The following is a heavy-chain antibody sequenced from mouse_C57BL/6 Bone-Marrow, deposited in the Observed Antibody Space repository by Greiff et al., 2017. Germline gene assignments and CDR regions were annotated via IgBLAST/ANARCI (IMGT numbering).Heavy chain of an antibody. Sequence: VPLQQSGAELVRPGASVKLSCTASGFHIKDDYMHWVKQRPEQGLGWIGWIDPEYGDTEYASKFQGKATITADTSANTAYLQLSSLTDEDTAVYYFTMGCFAYWGQGTLVTVSA. CDR3: TMGCFAY. V-gene: IGHV14-4*01. CDR1: GFHIKDDY. J-gene: IGHJ3*01. CDR2: IDPEYGDT.